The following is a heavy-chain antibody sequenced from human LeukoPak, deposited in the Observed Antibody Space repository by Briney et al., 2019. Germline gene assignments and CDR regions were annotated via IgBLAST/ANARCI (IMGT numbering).Heavy chain of an antibody. V-gene: IGHV4-39*01. CDR3: GGRYCSGGSCSFDY. D-gene: IGHD2-15*01. CDR2: IYYSGST. CDR1: GGSISTSNYY. J-gene: IGHJ4*02. Sequence: SETLSLTCTVSGGSISTSNYYWGWIRQPPGKGLEWIGSIYYSGSTYYNPSLKSRVTTSVDTSKNQFSLKLSSVTAADTAVYYCGGRYCSGGSCSFDYWGQGTLVAVSS.